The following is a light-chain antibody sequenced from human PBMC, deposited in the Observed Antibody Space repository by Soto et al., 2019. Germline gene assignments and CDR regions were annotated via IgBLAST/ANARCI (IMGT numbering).Light chain of an antibody. Sequence: QSVLTQPPSASGTPGQRVTISCSGSSSNIGRNYVYWYQQLPGTAPKVLIYRNNQQPSGVPDRFSGSKSGTSASLAISGLRAEDEADYYCATWDDSLSGVIFGGGTKLTVL. CDR1: SSNIGRNY. CDR3: ATWDDSLSGVI. CDR2: RNN. J-gene: IGLJ2*01. V-gene: IGLV1-47*01.